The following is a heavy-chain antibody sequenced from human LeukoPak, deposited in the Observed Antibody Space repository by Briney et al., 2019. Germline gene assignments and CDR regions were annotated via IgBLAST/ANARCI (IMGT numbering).Heavy chain of an antibody. J-gene: IGHJ4*02. CDR3: ARGNPALSRAAGYYFDY. CDR1: GGSISSGSYY. CDR2: IYTSGGT. Sequence: SQTLSLTCTVSGGSISSGSYYWSWIRQPAGKGLEWIGRIYTSGGTNYNPSLKSRFTISVDTSKNQFSLKLSSVTAADTAVYYCARGNPALSRAAGYYFDYWGQGTLVTVSS. V-gene: IGHV4-61*02. D-gene: IGHD6-13*01.